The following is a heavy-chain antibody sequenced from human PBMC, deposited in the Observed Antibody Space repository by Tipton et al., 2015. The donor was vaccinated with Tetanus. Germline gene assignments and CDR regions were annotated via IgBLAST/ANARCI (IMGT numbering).Heavy chain of an antibody. CDR1: GLSFSDYF. V-gene: IGHV3-11*01. CDR2: ISDTASTI. J-gene: IGHJ2*01. D-gene: IGHD3-10*01. CDR3: ARTSGYFRSGAYIDV. Sequence: SLRLSCAASGLSFSDYFMGWVRQAPGEGLEWISYISDTASTIHYTDSVRGRFTISRDNAKESLFLEMNSLRAEDTAVYYCARTSGYFRSGAYIDVWGRGTLVTVSS.